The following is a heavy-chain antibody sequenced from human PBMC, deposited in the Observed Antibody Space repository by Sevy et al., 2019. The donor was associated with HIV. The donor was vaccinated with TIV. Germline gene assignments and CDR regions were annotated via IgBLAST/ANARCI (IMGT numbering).Heavy chain of an antibody. V-gene: IGHV3-7*01. CDR2: INEDGSTK. J-gene: IGHJ4*02. CDR1: GFTVNSNY. D-gene: IGHD1-26*01. CDR3: VRALLKADSL. Sequence: GRSLRLSCAASGFTVNSNYMTWVRQAPGKGLEWVANINEDGSTKYYLDSVKGRFTISRDNAENSAFLQMNSLRVEDTAVYYCVRALLKADSLWGQGTLVTVSS.